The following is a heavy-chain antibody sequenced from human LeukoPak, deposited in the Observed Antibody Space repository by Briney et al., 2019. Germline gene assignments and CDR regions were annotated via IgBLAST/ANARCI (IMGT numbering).Heavy chain of an antibody. Sequence: ASVKVSCKASGYTFTSYYMHWVRQAPGRGLEWMGIINPSGGSTSYSQKFQGRVTMTRDMSTSTVYMELSSLRSEDTAVYYCAREVSGGDSDYWGQGTLVTVSS. CDR3: AREVSGGDSDY. CDR2: INPSGGST. J-gene: IGHJ4*02. D-gene: IGHD2-21*02. CDR1: GYTFTSYY. V-gene: IGHV1-46*01.